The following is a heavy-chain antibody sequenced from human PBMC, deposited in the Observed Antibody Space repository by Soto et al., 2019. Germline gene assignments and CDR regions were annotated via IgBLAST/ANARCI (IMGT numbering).Heavy chain of an antibody. Sequence: GGSLRLSCAASGFTFSSYGMHWVRQAPGKGLEWVAVIWYDGSNKYYADSVKGRFTISRDNSKNTLYLQMNSLRAEDTAVYYCARDPLLWFGELLCFDYWGQGTLVTVSS. CDR2: IWYDGSNK. D-gene: IGHD3-10*01. CDR3: ARDPLLWFGELLCFDY. V-gene: IGHV3-33*01. CDR1: GFTFSSYG. J-gene: IGHJ4*02.